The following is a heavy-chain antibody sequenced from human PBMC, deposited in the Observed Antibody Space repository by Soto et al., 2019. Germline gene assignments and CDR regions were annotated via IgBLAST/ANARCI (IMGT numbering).Heavy chain of an antibody. V-gene: IGHV1-69*01. J-gene: IGHJ4*02. CDR3: ARDGGSHSGGIDY. CDR2: IIPIFGTA. CDR1: GGTFSSYS. Sequence: QVQLVQSGAEVKKPGSSVKVSCQASGGTFSSYSITWVRQDPGQGREWMGEIIPIFGTANYAQKFQARVTITADESTSTAYMELSSLRSEDTAVYYCARDGGSHSGGIDYWGQGTLVTVSS. D-gene: IGHD1-26*01.